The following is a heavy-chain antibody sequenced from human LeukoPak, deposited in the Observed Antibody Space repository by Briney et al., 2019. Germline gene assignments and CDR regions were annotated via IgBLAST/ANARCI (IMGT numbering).Heavy chain of an antibody. CDR2: ISISGGPI. V-gene: IGHV3-23*01. J-gene: IGHJ4*02. CDR1: GFRFNSYA. CDR3: ARSPWGGAGPFDY. D-gene: IGHD1-26*01. Sequence: GGSLRLSCAVSGFRFNSYAMSWVRQAPGKGLEWVSTISISGGPIYYPVSVKGRSTISRDKSSNTLYLQMNSLRVEDTAVYYCARSPWGGAGPFDYWGQGTQVTVSS.